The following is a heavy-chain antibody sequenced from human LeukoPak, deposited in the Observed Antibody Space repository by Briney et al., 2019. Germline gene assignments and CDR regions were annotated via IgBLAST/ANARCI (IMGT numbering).Heavy chain of an antibody. D-gene: IGHD3-9*01. J-gene: IGHJ5*02. CDR1: GFTFSSYA. CDR2: ISYDGSNK. Sequence: GGSLRLSCAASGFTFSSYAMHWVRQAPGKGLEWVAVISYDGSNKYYADSVKGRFTISRDNSKNTLYLQVNSLRAEDTAVYYCARESGSYYDILPFDPWGQGTLVTVSS. V-gene: IGHV3-30*04. CDR3: ARESGSYYDILPFDP.